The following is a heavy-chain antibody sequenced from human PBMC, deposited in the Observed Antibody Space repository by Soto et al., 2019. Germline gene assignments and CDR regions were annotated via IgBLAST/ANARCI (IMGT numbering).Heavy chain of an antibody. V-gene: IGHV1-3*01. CDR1: GYTFTSDA. D-gene: IGHD6-6*01. CDR2: INAGNGNT. CDR3: ARGGAARTSNWFDP. J-gene: IGHJ5*02. Sequence: ASVKVSCKASGYTFTSDAMHWGREAPGQRLEWMGWINAGNGNTKYSQKFQGRVTIPRDTSASTAYMELSSLRSEDTAVYYCARGGAARTSNWFDPWGQGTLVTVSS.